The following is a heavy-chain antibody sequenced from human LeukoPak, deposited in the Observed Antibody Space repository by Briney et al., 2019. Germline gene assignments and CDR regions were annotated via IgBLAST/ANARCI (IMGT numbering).Heavy chain of an antibody. CDR1: GFTFSSYG. Sequence: GGSLRLSCAASGFTFSSYGMHRVRQAPGKGLEWVAVIWYDGSNKYYADSVKGRFTISRDNSKNTLYLQMNSLRAEDTAVYYCARGGRYSSTPDAFDIWGQGTMVTVSS. CDR2: IWYDGSNK. CDR3: ARGGRYSSTPDAFDI. V-gene: IGHV3-33*01. J-gene: IGHJ3*02. D-gene: IGHD6-13*01.